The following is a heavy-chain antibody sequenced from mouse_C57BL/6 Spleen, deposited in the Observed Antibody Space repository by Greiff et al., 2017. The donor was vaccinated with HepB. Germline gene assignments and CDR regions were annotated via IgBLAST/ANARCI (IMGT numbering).Heavy chain of an antibody. CDR1: GFSLTSYG. CDR2: IWSGGST. V-gene: IGHV2-2*01. J-gene: IGHJ2*01. Sequence: QVQLKQSGPGLVQPSQSLSITCTVSGFSLTSYGVHWVRQSPGKGLEWLGVIWSGGSTDYNAAFISRLSISKDNSKSQVFFKMNSLQADDTAIYYCARGGYDLYYFDYWGQGTTLTVSS. D-gene: IGHD2-2*01. CDR3: ARGGYDLYYFDY.